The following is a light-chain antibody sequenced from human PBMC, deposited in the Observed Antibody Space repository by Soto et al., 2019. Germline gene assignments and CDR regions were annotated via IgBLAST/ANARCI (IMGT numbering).Light chain of an antibody. J-gene: IGLJ2*01. V-gene: IGLV2-8*01. CDR2: DTI. Sequence: QSVLTQPPSASGSPGQSVAISCSGSTNLDYNFVSWYQHHPGKAPKLIIYDTIKRPSGVPDRFSGSKSGNTASLAVSGLQAEDEADYYCSSYAGNSNLAVIFGGGTKLTVL. CDR1: TNLDYNF. CDR3: SSYAGNSNLAVI.